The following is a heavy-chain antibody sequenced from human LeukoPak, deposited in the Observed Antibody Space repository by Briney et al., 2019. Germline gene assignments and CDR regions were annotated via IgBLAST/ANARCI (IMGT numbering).Heavy chain of an antibody. CDR2: VNPNSGGT. D-gene: IGHD3-22*01. J-gene: IGHJ4*02. CDR1: GYTFTGYY. Sequence: ASVKVSCKASGYTFTGYYMHWVRQAPGQGLEWVGRVNPNSGGTNYAQKFQGRVTMTRDTSISTAYMELSRLRSDDTAVYYCARDLGGYYDYWGQGTLVTVSS. CDR3: ARDLGGYYDY. V-gene: IGHV1-2*06.